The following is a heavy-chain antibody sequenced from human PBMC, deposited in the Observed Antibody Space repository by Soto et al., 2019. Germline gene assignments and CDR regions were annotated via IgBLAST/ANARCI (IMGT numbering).Heavy chain of an antibody. CDR1: GFTFSSHG. CDR2: ISGSGGST. CDR3: AKWEYYHASSGPTLDF. Sequence: PCRSLRLSWAASGFTFSSHGMSWVRQAPGKGLEWVSAISGSGGSTYYADSVKGRFTISRDNSKNTLYLQMNSLRAEDTAVYYCAKWEYYHASSGPTLDFWGQGTLVTVSS. J-gene: IGHJ4*02. V-gene: IGHV3-23*01. D-gene: IGHD3-22*01.